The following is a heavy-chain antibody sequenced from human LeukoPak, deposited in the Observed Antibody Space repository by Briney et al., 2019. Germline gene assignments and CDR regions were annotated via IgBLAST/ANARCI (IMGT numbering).Heavy chain of an antibody. CDR2: TPYDGSNT. J-gene: IGHJ4*02. D-gene: IGHD2-2*01. V-gene: IGHV3-30*16. CDR3: ARGYCNSNICYGDHFEY. CDR1: GFTFSPYA. Sequence: GGSLRLSCTASGFTFSPYAMHWVRQATGKGLKWLAITPYDGSNTYYADSVKGRFTISRDYSKNTVYLQMNNLTAEDTAVYYCARGYCNSNICYGDHFEYWGQGTLVTVSS.